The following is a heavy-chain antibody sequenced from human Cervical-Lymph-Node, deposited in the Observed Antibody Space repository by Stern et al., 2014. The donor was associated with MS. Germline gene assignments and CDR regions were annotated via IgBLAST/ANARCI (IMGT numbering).Heavy chain of an antibody. CDR3: ARVAPALGYGMDV. CDR1: GYTFTGYY. J-gene: IGHJ6*02. Sequence: QVQLVQSGAEVKKAGASVKVSCKASGYTFTGYYIHWVRQAPGQGLEWMGCINPSSGGTGYSQKFQGWVNMTRDTSISTAYMELNRLRSDETAVYYCARVAPALGYGMDVWGQGTTVIVSS. CDR2: INPSSGGT. V-gene: IGHV1-2*04.